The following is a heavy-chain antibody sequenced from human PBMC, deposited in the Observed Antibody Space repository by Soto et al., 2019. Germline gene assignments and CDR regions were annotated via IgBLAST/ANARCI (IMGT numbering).Heavy chain of an antibody. CDR2: IYSSGST. V-gene: IGHV3-53*01. D-gene: IGHD3-22*01. CDR3: ATRPLLPGAP. CDR1: GVTFSSND. Sequence: EVQLVESGGGLIQPGGSLRLSCAASGVTFSSNDMNWVRQAPGKGLEWVSLIYSSGSTSYADSVKGRFTISRDNSKNTLYLQMRSLRAEDTAVYYCATRPLLPGAPWGQGTMVTVSS. J-gene: IGHJ3*01.